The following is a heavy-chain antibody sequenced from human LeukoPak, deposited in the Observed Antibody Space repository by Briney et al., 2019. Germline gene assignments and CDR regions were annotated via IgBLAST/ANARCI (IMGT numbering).Heavy chain of an antibody. CDR2: ISTNGRT. V-gene: IGHV4-4*09. CDR3: ARHRENYYESSHMGFDA. Sequence: SETLSLTCTVSGDSVSRSYWSWIRQPPGEGLEWIGCISTNGRTKYNPALKSRVTISLDASMNQFSLGLGSVTAADTAVYYCARHRENYYESSHMGFDAWGQGTLVTVSS. J-gene: IGHJ5*02. CDR1: GDSVSRSY. D-gene: IGHD3-22*01.